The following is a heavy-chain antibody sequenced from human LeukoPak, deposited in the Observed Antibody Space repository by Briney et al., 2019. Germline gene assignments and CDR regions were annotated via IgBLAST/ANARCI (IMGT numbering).Heavy chain of an antibody. CDR2: IYYSGST. CDR3: ARELTTSGVSAWFDP. D-gene: IGHD1-14*01. V-gene: IGHV4-39*07. Sequence: PSETLSLTCTVSGGSISSSSYYWGWIRQPPGTGLEWIGSIYYSGSTNYNPSLKSRVTISVDTSKNQFSLKLSSVTAADTAVYYCARELTTSGVSAWFDPWGQGTLVTVSS. CDR1: GGSISSSSYY. J-gene: IGHJ5*02.